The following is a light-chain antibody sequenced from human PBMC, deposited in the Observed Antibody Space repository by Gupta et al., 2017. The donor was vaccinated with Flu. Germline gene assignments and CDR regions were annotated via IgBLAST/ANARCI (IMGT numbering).Light chain of an antibody. CDR3: QQRSHWPGT. Sequence: LTQSPGTLSLSPGESATLSCRASQRVSRSLAWYQQKPGQAPRLLIYEAVHRATGIPARFSGSGSGTDFTLTISSLEPDDFAVYYCQQRSHWPGTFGGGTKVEIK. CDR2: EAV. J-gene: IGKJ4*01. CDR1: QRVSRS. V-gene: IGKV3-11*01.